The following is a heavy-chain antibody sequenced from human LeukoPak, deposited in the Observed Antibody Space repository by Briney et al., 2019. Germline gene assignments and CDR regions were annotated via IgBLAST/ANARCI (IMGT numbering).Heavy chain of an antibody. J-gene: IGHJ4*02. Sequence: SETLSLTCTVFGGSISGYHWSWIRQPPGKGLEWIGNIYYSGSTNYNPSPKSRVTISVDTSKNQFSLKLSSVTAADTAVYYCARSTVTAAPLFYWGPGTLVTVSS. V-gene: IGHV4-59*01. CDR2: IYYSGST. D-gene: IGHD4-17*01. CDR1: GGSISGYH. CDR3: ARSTVTAAPLFY.